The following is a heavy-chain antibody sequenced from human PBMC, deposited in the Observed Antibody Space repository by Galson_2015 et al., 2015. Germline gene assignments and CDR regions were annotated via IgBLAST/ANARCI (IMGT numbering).Heavy chain of an antibody. CDR3: ARHQTGDYYYYMDV. V-gene: IGHV5-51*01. CDR1: GHSFTSYW. J-gene: IGHJ6*03. Sequence: QSGAEVKQPGESLQISCKGSGHSFTSYWIGWVRQMPGTGLEWMGFIYPADSDTRYSPSFRGQVTISADKSISTAYLQWSSLKASDTAIYYCARHQTGDYYYYMDVWGRGATVTVSS. CDR2: IYPADSDT. D-gene: IGHD1-14*01.